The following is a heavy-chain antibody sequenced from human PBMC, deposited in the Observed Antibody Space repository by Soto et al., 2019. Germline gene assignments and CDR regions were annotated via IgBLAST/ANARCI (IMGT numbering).Heavy chain of an antibody. D-gene: IGHD3-10*01. CDR2: IYRSGTT. V-gene: IGHV4-31*03. J-gene: IGHJ4*02. CDR3: ARVANTYYYGSGSYYPYYFDY. CDR1: GGSISTDGYY. Sequence: SETLSLTCSVSGGSISTDGYYWSWIRQLPGKGLEWIGYIYRSGTTYHNPSLKSRLSMSVDTSKNQFSLNLNSVTAADTAVYYCARVANTYYYGSGSYYPYYFDYWGQGTQVTSPQ.